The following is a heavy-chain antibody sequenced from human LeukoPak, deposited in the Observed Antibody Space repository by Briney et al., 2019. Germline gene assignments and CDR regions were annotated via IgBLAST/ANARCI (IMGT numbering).Heavy chain of an antibody. Sequence: GGSLRLCCVASGFIFSRSWMHWVRQTPGKGLVWVSRINTDASVTTYADSVKGRFTISRDNAKNTAWLQMNSLRAEDTAVYYCARGVNGNSEYWGQGSLVTVSS. V-gene: IGHV3-74*01. D-gene: IGHD4-23*01. CDR1: GFIFSRSW. J-gene: IGHJ4*02. CDR3: ARGVNGNSEY. CDR2: INTDASVT.